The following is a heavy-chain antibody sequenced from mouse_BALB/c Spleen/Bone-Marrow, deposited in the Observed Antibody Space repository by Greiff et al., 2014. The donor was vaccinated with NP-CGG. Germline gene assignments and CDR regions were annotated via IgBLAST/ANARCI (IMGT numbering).Heavy chain of an antibody. D-gene: IGHD4-1*01. J-gene: IGHJ3*01. CDR2: INPSTGYT. CDR3: ARSAPWDGFAY. Sequence: QVHVKQSGAELAKPGASVKMSCKASGYTFTSYWMHWVKQRPGQGLEWIGYINPSTGYTEYNQKFKDKATLTADKSSSTAYMQLSSLTSEDSAVYYCARSAPWDGFAYWGQGTLVIVSA. CDR1: GYTFTSYW. V-gene: IGHV1-7*01.